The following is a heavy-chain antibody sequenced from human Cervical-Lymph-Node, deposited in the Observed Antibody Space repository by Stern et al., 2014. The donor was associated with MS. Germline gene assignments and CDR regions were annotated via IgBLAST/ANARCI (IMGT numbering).Heavy chain of an antibody. D-gene: IGHD4-17*01. CDR2: IHPIFGTP. Sequence: QVQLVESGAEVKKPGASVRVSCKASGGPFSSYAISWVRQAPGNGLEWMGEIHPIFGTPNYAQKFQGRVTITADESTRTASIELSSLRSEDTAVYYCAKGRADYGDYQGLDVWGQGTTVTVSS. V-gene: IGHV1-69*01. CDR3: AKGRADYGDYQGLDV. J-gene: IGHJ6*02. CDR1: GGPFSSYA.